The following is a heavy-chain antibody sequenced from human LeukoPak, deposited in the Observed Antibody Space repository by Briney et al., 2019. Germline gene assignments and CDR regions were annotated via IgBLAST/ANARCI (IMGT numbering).Heavy chain of an antibody. V-gene: IGHV4-4*07. Sequence: SETLSLTCTVSGGSISSYYWSWIRQPAGKGLEWIGRIYTSGSTNYNPSLKSRVTMAVDTSKNQFSLKLSSVTAADTAVYYCARSTPYPPSSSWDPYYYYMDVWGKGTTVTVSS. CDR2: IYTSGST. CDR1: GGSISSYY. D-gene: IGHD6-13*01. CDR3: ARSTPYPPSSSWDPYYYYMDV. J-gene: IGHJ6*03.